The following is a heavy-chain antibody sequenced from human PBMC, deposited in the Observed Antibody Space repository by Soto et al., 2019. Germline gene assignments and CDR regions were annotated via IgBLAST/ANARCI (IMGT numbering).Heavy chain of an antibody. CDR2: IYYSGST. Sequence: SETLSLTCTVSCGSISSYYWSWIRQPPGKGLEWIGYIYYSGSTNYNPSLKSRVTISVDTSKNQFSLKLSSVTAADTAVYYCARISYDYVWGSYRLDRYYYYGMDVWGQGTTVTVSS. J-gene: IGHJ6*02. D-gene: IGHD3-16*02. CDR3: ARISYDYVWGSYRLDRYYYYGMDV. CDR1: CGSISSYY. V-gene: IGHV4-59*01.